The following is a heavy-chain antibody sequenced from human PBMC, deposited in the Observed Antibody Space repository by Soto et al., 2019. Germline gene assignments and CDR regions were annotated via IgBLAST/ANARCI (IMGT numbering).Heavy chain of an antibody. CDR3: ASMGYHYGSGSYPLDY. D-gene: IGHD3-10*01. Sequence: QVQLQESGPGLVKPSETLSLTCTVSGGSISSYYWTWIRQPPGKGLEWIGLMYNSGSTHYNPSLKSRVTISLATSKTQFSLNLRSVTAADTAVYYCASMGYHYGSGSYPLDYWGQGTLVTVSS. CDR2: MYNSGST. J-gene: IGHJ4*02. V-gene: IGHV4-4*09. CDR1: GGSISSYY.